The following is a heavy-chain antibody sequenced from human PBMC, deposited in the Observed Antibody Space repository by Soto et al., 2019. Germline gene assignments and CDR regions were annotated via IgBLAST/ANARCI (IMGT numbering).Heavy chain of an antibody. CDR2: INPNSGGT. CDR1: GYTFTGYY. V-gene: IGHV1-2*04. Sequence: QVQLVQSGAEVKKPGASVKVSCKASGYTFTGYYMHWVRQAPGQGLEWMGWINPNSGGTNYAQKFQGWVTMTRDKSISTAYMELSRLRSDDTAVYYCARAAQVAVAARYALGYWGQGTLVTVSS. CDR3: ARAAQVAVAARYALGY. D-gene: IGHD6-19*01. J-gene: IGHJ4*02.